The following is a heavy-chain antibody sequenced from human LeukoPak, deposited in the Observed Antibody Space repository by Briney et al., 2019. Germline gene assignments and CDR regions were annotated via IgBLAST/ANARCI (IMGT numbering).Heavy chain of an antibody. CDR1: GFTFDDYA. CDR3: AKGDSVYDSSGYYVGLWDY. CDR2: ISWNSGSI. J-gene: IGHJ4*02. V-gene: IGHV3-9*01. Sequence: GKSLGLSCAASGFTFDDYAMHWVRQAPGKGLEWVSGISWNSGSIGYADSVKGRFTISRDNAKDSLYLQMNSLRAEDTALYYCAKGDSVYDSSGYYVGLWDYWGQGTLVTVSS. D-gene: IGHD3-22*01.